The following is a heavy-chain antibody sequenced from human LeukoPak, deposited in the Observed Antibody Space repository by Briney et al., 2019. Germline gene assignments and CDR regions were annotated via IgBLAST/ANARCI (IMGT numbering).Heavy chain of an antibody. Sequence: GGSLRLSCAASGFTFATYAMGWVRHSPGKGLEWVSTISETGGGTHYANSVRGRFTISRDNSKNTLYLQMNNLRAEDTAIYYCDASDFWGQGTLVTVSS. CDR1: GFTFATYA. CDR3: DASDF. J-gene: IGHJ4*02. CDR2: ISETGGGT. V-gene: IGHV3-23*01.